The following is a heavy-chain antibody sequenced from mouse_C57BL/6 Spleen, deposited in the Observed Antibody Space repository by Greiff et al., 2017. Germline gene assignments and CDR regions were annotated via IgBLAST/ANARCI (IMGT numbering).Heavy chain of an antibody. V-gene: IGHV1-50*01. D-gene: IGHD1-3*01. J-gene: IGHJ3*01. Sequence: PGQGLEWIGEIDPSDSYTNYNQKFKGKATLTVDTSSSTAYMQLSSLTSEDSAVYHCARKELAYWGQGTLVTVSA. CDR2: IDPSDSYT. CDR3: ARKELAY.